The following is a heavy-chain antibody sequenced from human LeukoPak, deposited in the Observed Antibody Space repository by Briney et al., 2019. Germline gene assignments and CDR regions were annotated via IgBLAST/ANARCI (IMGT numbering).Heavy chain of an antibody. V-gene: IGHV1-69*05. CDR3: ARELDDYGDINWFDP. CDR2: IIPILGTA. J-gene: IGHJ5*02. D-gene: IGHD4-17*01. Sequence: SVKVSCKASGGTFSSYAISWVRQAPGRGLEWMGGIIPILGTANYAQKFQGRVTITTDESTSTAYMELSSLRSEDTAVYYCARELDDYGDINWFDPWGQGTLVTVSS. CDR1: GGTFSSYA.